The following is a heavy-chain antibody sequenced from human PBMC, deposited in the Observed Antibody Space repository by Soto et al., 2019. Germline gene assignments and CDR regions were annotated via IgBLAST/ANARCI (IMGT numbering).Heavy chain of an antibody. CDR2: ISGSGGST. Sequence: PGGSLRLSCAASGFTFSSYAMSWVRQAPGKGLEWVSAISGSGGSTYYADSVKGRFTISRDNSKNTLYLQMNSLRAEDTAVYYCAKSPAARYYYYMDVWGKGTTVTVSS. D-gene: IGHD2-2*01. V-gene: IGHV3-23*01. CDR3: AKSPAARYYYYMDV. CDR1: GFTFSSYA. J-gene: IGHJ6*03.